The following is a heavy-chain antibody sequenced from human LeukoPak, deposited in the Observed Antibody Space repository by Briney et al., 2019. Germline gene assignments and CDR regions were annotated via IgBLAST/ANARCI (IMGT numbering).Heavy chain of an antibody. V-gene: IGHV3-30*02. D-gene: IGHD2-15*01. Sequence: PGVSLRLSRAASGFTFSSYGMHWVRQAPGKGLEWVAFIRYDGSNKYYADSVKGRFTISRDNSKNTLYLQMNSLRAEDTAVYYCAKDRLGIVVVVAATGYFDYWGQGTLVTVSS. CDR3: AKDRLGIVVVVAATGYFDY. CDR1: GFTFSSYG. CDR2: IRYDGSNK. J-gene: IGHJ4*02.